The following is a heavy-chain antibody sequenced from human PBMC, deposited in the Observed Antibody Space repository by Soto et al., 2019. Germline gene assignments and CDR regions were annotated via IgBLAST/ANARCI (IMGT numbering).Heavy chain of an antibody. CDR2: IWFDGRNE. CDR1: GFTFNSHG. V-gene: IGHV3-33*01. CDR3: ARAFRGGDYSWNYYYYGMAV. Sequence: GGSLRLSCAASGFTFNSHGMHWVRQAPGKGLEWVAVIWFDGRNEYYADSVKGRFTISRDNSKNTLYLQMNSLRGDDTAVYYCARAFRGGDYSWNYYYYGMAVWGQGSTVTVSS. D-gene: IGHD3-22*01. J-gene: IGHJ6*02.